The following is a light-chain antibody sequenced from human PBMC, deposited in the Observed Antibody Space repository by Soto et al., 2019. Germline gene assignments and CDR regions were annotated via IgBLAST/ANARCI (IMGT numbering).Light chain of an antibody. CDR2: DVT. J-gene: IGLJ1*01. Sequence: QSALTQPRSVSGSPGQSVTISCTGSSSDVGGYDFVSWYQQHPGKAPKLMLYDVTKRPSGVPDRFSGSKSGNSASLTISGLQAEDEADYYCISYTGSSTSYVFGSGTKLTVL. CDR1: SSDVGGYDF. CDR3: ISYTGSSTSYV. V-gene: IGLV2-11*01.